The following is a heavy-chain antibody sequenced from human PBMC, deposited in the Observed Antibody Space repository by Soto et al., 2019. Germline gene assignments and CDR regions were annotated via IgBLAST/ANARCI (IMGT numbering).Heavy chain of an antibody. CDR1: GGTFNSYA. CDR2: ITPIFGAA. CDR3: ARDPRITWIRSYYSLDV. D-gene: IGHD2-2*03. V-gene: IGHV1-69*01. Sequence: QVQLVQSGAEVKKPGSSVKVSCKALGGTFNSYAISWVRQAPGQGLEWMGGITPIFGAANYAQKFQGRVTITADESTSTAYMELSSRRSEDTAVYYCARDPRITWIRSYYSLDVWGQGTTVTVSS. J-gene: IGHJ6*02.